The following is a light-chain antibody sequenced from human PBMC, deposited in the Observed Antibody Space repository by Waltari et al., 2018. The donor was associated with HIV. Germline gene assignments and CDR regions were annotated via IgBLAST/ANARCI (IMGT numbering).Light chain of an antibody. CDR1: SSDVGSTKY. Sequence: QSALTQPASVSGSPGPSITISCTGTSSDVGSTKYVSWHQQYPGEAPKLIINDVSDRTSGISNRFSGSKSGNMASRTISGLQTEDEADYYCSSYTSSSTDVFGTGTRVTVL. J-gene: IGLJ1*01. CDR3: SSYTSSSTDV. V-gene: IGLV2-14*03. CDR2: DVS.